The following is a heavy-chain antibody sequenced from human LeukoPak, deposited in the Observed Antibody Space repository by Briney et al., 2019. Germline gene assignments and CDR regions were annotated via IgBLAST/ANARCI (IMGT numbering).Heavy chain of an antibody. Sequence: GESLKISCKGSGYNFSKSWIAWVRQMPGKGLEWMGIIYPGDSDTRYSPSFQGQVAISADKSISTAYLQWSSLKASDTAMYYCARHQAGAFDIWGQGTMVTVSS. CDR2: IYPGDSDT. J-gene: IGHJ3*02. CDR1: GYNFSKSW. V-gene: IGHV5-51*01. CDR3: ARHQAGAFDI.